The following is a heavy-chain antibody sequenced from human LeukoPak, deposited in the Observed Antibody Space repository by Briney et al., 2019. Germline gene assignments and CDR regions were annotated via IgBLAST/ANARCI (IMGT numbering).Heavy chain of an antibody. Sequence: SVKVSCKASGGTFSSYAISWVRQAPGQGLEWMGGIIPIFGTANYAQKFQGRVTITADESTSTAYMELSSLRSEDTAVYYCASAQYSAAGTGGAFDIWGQGTMVTVSS. CDR3: ASAQYSAAGTGGAFDI. D-gene: IGHD6-13*01. CDR2: IIPIFGTA. CDR1: GGTFSSYA. J-gene: IGHJ3*02. V-gene: IGHV1-69*01.